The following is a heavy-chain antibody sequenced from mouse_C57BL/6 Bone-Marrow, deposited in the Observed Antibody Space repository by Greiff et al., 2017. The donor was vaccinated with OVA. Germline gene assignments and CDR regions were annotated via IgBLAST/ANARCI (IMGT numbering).Heavy chain of an antibody. J-gene: IGHJ4*01. V-gene: IGHV3-6*01. D-gene: IGHD2-3*01. CDR1: GYSITSGYY. CDR3: ARVWLLQGDY. CDR2: ISYDGSN. Sequence: VQLKESGPGLVKPSQSLSLTCSVTGYSITSGYYWNWIRQFPGNKLEWMGYISYDGSNNYNPSLKNRISITRDTSKNQFVLKLNSVTTEDTATYYCARVWLLQGDYWGQGTSVTVSS.